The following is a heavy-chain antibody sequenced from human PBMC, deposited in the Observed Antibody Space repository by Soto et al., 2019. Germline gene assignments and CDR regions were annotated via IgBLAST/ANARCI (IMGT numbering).Heavy chain of an antibody. CDR2: ISSSSSYK. CDR3: ARHAVHSSGFTDY. D-gene: IGHD6-19*01. Sequence: PGGSLRLSCAASGFTFSSYSMNWVRQAPGKGLEWVSSISSSSSYKYYADSVKGRFTISRDNAKNSLYLQMNSLRAEDTAVYYCARHAVHSSGFTDYWGQGTLVTVSS. V-gene: IGHV3-21*01. CDR1: GFTFSSYS. J-gene: IGHJ4*02.